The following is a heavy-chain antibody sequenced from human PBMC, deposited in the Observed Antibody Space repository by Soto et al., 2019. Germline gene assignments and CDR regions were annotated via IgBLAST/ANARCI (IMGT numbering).Heavy chain of an antibody. D-gene: IGHD2-15*01. CDR3: AKDPGCSNYYGIDV. CDR2: ISGSGSST. V-gene: IGHV3-23*01. CDR1: GLTFSLYA. J-gene: IGHJ6*02. Sequence: EVQLLESGGGLVQPGGSLRLSCAASGLTFSLYAMTWVRQAPGKGLEWVSAISGSGSSTYYADSVKGRFTTSRDNSKNTLFLQMDSLRAEDTAVYYCAKDPGCSNYYGIDVWGQGTTVTVSS.